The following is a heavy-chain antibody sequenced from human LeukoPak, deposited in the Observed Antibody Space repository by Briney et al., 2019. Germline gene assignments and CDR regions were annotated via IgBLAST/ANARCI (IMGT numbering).Heavy chain of an antibody. J-gene: IGHJ3*02. CDR1: GFTVSSNF. Sequence: GGSLRLSCAASGFTVSSNFMNWVRQAPGKGLEWVSDYADSVKGRFTISRDNPKNTLYLQMNSLRAEDTAVYYCARDLLGGGTFDIWGQGTMVTVSS. V-gene: IGHV3-53*01. D-gene: IGHD3-16*01. CDR3: ARDLLGGGTFDI.